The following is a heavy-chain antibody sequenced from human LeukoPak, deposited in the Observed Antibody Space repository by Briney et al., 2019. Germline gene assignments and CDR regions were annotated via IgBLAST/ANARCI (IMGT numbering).Heavy chain of an antibody. J-gene: IGHJ4*02. Sequence: SETLSLTCTVSGGSISSSSYYWGWIRQPPGKGLEWIGSIYYSGSTYYNPSLKSRVTISVDTSKNQFSLKLSSVTAADTAVYYCARHYDSSGYLAYWGQGTLVTVSS. V-gene: IGHV4-39*01. CDR2: IYYSGST. CDR1: GGSISSSSYY. D-gene: IGHD3-22*01. CDR3: ARHYDSSGYLAY.